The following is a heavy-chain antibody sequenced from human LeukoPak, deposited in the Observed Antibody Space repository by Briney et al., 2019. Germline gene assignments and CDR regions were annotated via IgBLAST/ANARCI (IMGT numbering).Heavy chain of an antibody. CDR3: VKETYSSGWYPYFDY. J-gene: IGHJ4*02. Sequence: PGGSLRLSCVASGFTFSSYAMSWVRQAPGKGLEWVSGISGSGGSTYYADSVKGRFTISRDNSKNTLFLQMNSLRAEDTAVYYCVKETYSSGWYPYFDYWGQGTLVTVSS. CDR1: GFTFSSYA. CDR2: ISGSGGST. V-gene: IGHV3-23*01. D-gene: IGHD6-19*01.